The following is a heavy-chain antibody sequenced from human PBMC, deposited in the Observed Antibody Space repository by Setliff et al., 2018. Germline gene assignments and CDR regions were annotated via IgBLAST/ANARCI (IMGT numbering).Heavy chain of an antibody. CDR3: AKDRWGYADP. V-gene: IGHV1-46*01. D-gene: IGHD2-2*01. CDR2: IDPSGGSS. CDR1: GYTFTSYL. J-gene: IGHJ5*02. Sequence: GASVKVSCKASGYTFTSYLIHWVRQDPGQGLEWMGIIDPSGGSSTYAQKFQGRVTMTRDTSTSTVYMELNGLTTDDTAKYFCAKDRWGYADPWGQGTLVTVSS.